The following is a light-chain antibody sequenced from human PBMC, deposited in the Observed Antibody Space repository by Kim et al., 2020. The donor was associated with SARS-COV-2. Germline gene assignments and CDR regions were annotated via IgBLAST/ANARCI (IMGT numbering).Light chain of an antibody. J-gene: IGKJ4*01. CDR2: GAS. V-gene: IGKV3-20*01. CDR3: QQYGRAPLT. Sequence: ETVLTQSPGTLSLSPGERATLSCRASQSVTNRYLAWYQQKPGQAPRLLIYGASSRATGIPDRFSGSGSGTDFTLTISRLEPEDFAVYYCQQYGRAPLTFGGGTKVDIK. CDR1: QSVTNRY.